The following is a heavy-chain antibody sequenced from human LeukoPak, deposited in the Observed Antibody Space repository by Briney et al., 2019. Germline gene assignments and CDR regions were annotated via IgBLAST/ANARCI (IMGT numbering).Heavy chain of an antibody. CDR2: IYSGGST. CDR1: EFTFSSYA. J-gene: IGHJ4*02. D-gene: IGHD2-15*01. V-gene: IGHV3-53*01. CDR3: VRYCSGGSCYSSFDY. Sequence: GGSLRLSCAASEFTFSSYAMSWVRQAPGKGLEWVSVIYSGGSTYYADSVKGRFTISRDNSKNTLYLQMNSLRAEDTAVYYCVRYCSGGSCYSSFDYWGQGTLVTVSS.